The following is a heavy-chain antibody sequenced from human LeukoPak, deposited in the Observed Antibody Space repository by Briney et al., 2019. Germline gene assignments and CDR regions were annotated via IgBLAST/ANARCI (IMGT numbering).Heavy chain of an antibody. CDR2: INFDGSAK. CDR1: GFTFSTDG. D-gene: IGHD1-20*01. J-gene: IGHJ4*02. CDR3: AKRVSGNSFYLDY. Sequence: GGSLRLSCAASGFTFSTDGIHWVRQAPGKRPEWVANINFDGSAKYYADSLKGRFTISRDNSKNTLYLEMNSLRVEDTAVYYCAKRVSGNSFYLDYWGQGTLVTVSS. V-gene: IGHV3-30*02.